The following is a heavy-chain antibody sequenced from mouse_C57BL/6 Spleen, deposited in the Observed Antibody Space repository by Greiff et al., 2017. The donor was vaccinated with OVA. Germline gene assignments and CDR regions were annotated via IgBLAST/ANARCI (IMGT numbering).Heavy chain of an antibody. CDR3: ASGSSGYEGYFDV. D-gene: IGHD3-2*02. CDR2: ISYDGSN. V-gene: IGHV3-6*01. Sequence: EVQLQQSGPGLVKPSQSLSLTCSVTGYSITSGYYWNWIRQFPGNKLEWMGYISYDGSNNYNPSLKNRISITRDTSKNQFFLKLNSVTTEDTATYYCASGSSGYEGYFDVWGTGTTVTVSS. CDR1: GYSITSGYY. J-gene: IGHJ1*03.